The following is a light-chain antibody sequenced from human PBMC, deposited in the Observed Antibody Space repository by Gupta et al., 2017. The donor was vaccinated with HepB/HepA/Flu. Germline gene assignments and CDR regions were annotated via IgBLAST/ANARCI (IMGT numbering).Light chain of an antibody. CDR1: QSISYNY. V-gene: IGKV3-20*01. Sequence: EIVLTQSPGTLSLSPGERASLSCRASQSISYNYLAWYQQKPGRAPRLLIYGASNRRTGVPDRFSGSASGTDFTLTISILDPEDFAVYYCQREGSSLYTFGEGTKLEIK. CDR3: QREGSSLYT. J-gene: IGKJ2*01. CDR2: GAS.